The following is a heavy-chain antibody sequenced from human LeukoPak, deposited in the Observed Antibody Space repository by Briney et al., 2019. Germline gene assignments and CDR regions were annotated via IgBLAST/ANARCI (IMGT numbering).Heavy chain of an antibody. V-gene: IGHV3-66*01. Sequence: GGSLRLSCAASGFTVSNNYMRWVRQAPGKGLEWVSLIYSGGSTYYADSVKGRFIISRDNSKNSLYLQMNSLRAEDTAVYYCARDHEQWLVLDYYYMDVWGKGTTVTISS. J-gene: IGHJ6*03. D-gene: IGHD6-19*01. CDR3: ARDHEQWLVLDYYYMDV. CDR2: IYSGGST. CDR1: GFTVSNNY.